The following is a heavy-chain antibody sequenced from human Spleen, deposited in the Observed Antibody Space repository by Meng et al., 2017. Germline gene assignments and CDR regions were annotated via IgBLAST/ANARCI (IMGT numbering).Heavy chain of an antibody. CDR2: INHSGST. J-gene: IGHJ4*02. Sequence: QVQLLQCGAGLLNPSETLSLTCVVSGGSFSDYYWSWIRQPPGKGLEWIGEINHSGSTNYNPSLESRATISVDTSQNNLSLKLSSVTAADSAVYYCARGPTTMAHDFDYWGQGTLVTVSS. CDR3: ARGPTTMAHDFDY. D-gene: IGHD4-11*01. V-gene: IGHV4-34*01. CDR1: GGSFSDYY.